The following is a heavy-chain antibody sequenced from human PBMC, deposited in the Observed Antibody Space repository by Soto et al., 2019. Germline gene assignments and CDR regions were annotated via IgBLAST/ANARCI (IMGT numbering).Heavy chain of an antibody. CDR2: INANSGSP. V-gene: IGHV1-18*01. Sequence: ASVKVSCKASGYTFTNYGFSWVRQAPGQGLEWMGYINANSGSPHYAQKFQDRITMTTDTSTSTAYMELRSLRSEDTAVYYCARAAGTDAFDIWGQGTMVTVSS. J-gene: IGHJ3*02. CDR1: GYTFTNYG. CDR3: ARAAGTDAFDI. D-gene: IGHD1-1*01.